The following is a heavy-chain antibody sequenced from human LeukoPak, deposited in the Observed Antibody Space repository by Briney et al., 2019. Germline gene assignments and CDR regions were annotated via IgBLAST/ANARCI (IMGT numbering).Heavy chain of an antibody. Sequence: PSETLSLTCAVYGGSFSGYYWSWIRQPPGKGLEWIGEINHSGNTNYNPSLKSRVTISVDTSKNQFSLKLSSVTAADTAVYYCARVRVAAAGTTRWYFDLWGRGTLVTVSS. D-gene: IGHD6-13*01. CDR1: GGSFSGYY. J-gene: IGHJ2*01. CDR3: ARVRVAAAGTTRWYFDL. V-gene: IGHV4-34*01. CDR2: INHSGNT.